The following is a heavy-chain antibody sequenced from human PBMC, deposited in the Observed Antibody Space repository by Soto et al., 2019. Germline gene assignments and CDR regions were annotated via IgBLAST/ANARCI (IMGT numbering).Heavy chain of an antibody. CDR1: GGTFSSYA. CDR3: AREDPVEMATMAAAFDI. D-gene: IGHD5-12*01. CDR2: IIPIFGTA. V-gene: IGHV1-69*06. J-gene: IGHJ3*02. Sequence: GASVKVSCKASGGTFSSYAISWVRQAPGQGLEWMGGIIPIFGTANYAQKFQGRVTITADKSTSTAYMELSSLRSEDTAVYYCAREDPVEMATMAAAFDIWGQGTMVTV.